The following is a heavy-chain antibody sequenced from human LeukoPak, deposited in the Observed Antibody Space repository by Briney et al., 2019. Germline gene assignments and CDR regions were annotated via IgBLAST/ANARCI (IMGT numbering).Heavy chain of an antibody. CDR2: ISSSSSTI. CDR1: GFTFSSYS. J-gene: IGHJ4*02. V-gene: IGHV3-48*04. Sequence: PGGSLRLSCAASGFTFSSYSMNWVRQAPGKGLEWVSYISSSSSTIYYADSVKGRFTISRDNAKNSLYLQMNSLRAEDTAVYYCAREKRPAFFDYWGQGTLVTVSS. CDR3: AREKRPAFFDY.